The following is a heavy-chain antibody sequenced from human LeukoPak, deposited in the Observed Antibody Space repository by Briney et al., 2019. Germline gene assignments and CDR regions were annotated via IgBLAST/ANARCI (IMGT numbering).Heavy chain of an antibody. CDR1: GFTFSTYG. V-gene: IGHV3-30*03. CDR3: ARGPERTGVGTRYYYDMDV. J-gene: IGHJ6*02. D-gene: IGHD2-8*01. CDR2: ISYDGSNK. Sequence: GGSLRLSCAASGFTFSTYGMHWVRQAPGKGLEWVAVISYDGSNKYYADSVKGRFTISRDNSKNTLYLQMNSLRAEDTAVYYCARGPERTGVGTRYYYDMDVWGQGTTVTVSS.